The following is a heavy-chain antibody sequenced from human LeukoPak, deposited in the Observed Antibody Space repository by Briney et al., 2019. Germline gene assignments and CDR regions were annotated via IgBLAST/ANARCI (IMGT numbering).Heavy chain of an antibody. CDR2: ISSSSSTI. CDR1: GFTFSSYS. CDR3: ARDPDIVVVPAAEP. V-gene: IGHV3-48*01. D-gene: IGHD2-2*01. J-gene: IGHJ5*02. Sequence: AGGSLRLSYAASGFTFSSYSMNWVRQAPGKGLEWVSYISSSSSTIYYADSVKGRFTISRDNAKNSLYLQMNSLRAEDTAVYYCARDPDIVVVPAAEPWGQGTLVTVSS.